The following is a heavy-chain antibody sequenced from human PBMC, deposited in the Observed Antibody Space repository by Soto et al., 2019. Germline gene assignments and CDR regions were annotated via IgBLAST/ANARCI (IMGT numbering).Heavy chain of an antibody. Sequence: QVQLVQSGAEVKKPGASVKVSCKASGYTFSNYLLHWVRQAPGQGLEWMGWINAGNGHTKDSQKFQGRVTFTRDTSATTAYRELSSLRSEDTAVYYGASPSYGAGSSYWGPGTRVTVSS. J-gene: IGHJ4*02. V-gene: IGHV1-3*01. CDR3: ASPSYGAGSSY. D-gene: IGHD3-10*01. CDR1: GYTFSNYL. CDR2: INAGNGHT.